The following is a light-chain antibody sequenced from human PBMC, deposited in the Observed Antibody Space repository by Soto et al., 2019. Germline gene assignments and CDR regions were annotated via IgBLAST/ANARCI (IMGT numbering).Light chain of an antibody. V-gene: IGKV3-20*01. Sequence: EIVLTQSPGTLSLSPGERATLSCRASQSVSSNYLAWYQQKPGQAPRLLIYGASSRATGITDRFSGSGSGTDFTLTISRLEPEDFAVYYCQHYGSSPETFGQGTKVDIK. J-gene: IGKJ1*01. CDR3: QHYGSSPET. CDR2: GAS. CDR1: QSVSSNY.